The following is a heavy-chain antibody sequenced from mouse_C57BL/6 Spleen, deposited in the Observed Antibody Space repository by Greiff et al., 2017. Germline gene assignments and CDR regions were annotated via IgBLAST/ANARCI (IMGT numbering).Heavy chain of an antibody. Sequence: ESGAELVRPGASVTLSCKASGYTFTDYEMHWVKQTPVHGLEWIGAIDPETGGTAYNQKFKGKAILTADKSSSTAYMELRSLTSEDSAVYYCTSPPLSFDYWGQGTTLTVSS. J-gene: IGHJ2*01. D-gene: IGHD1-1*01. CDR3: TSPPLSFDY. CDR1: GYTFTDYE. V-gene: IGHV1-15*01. CDR2: IDPETGGT.